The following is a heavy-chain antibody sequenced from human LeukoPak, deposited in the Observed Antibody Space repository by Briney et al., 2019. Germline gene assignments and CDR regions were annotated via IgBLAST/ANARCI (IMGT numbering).Heavy chain of an antibody. CDR2: ISWNSGSI. Sequence: GRSLRLSCAASGFSFDDYAMHWVRQAPGKGLEWVSGISWNSGSIGHADSVKGRFTISRDNAKNPLYLQMNSLRAEDTALYYCAKDREGYVSSGMDVWGQGTTVTVSS. D-gene: IGHD3-10*02. V-gene: IGHV3-9*01. CDR3: AKDREGYVSSGMDV. CDR1: GFSFDDYA. J-gene: IGHJ6*02.